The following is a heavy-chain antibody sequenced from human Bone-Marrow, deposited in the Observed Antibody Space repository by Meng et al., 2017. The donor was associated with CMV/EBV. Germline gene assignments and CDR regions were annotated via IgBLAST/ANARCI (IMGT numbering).Heavy chain of an antibody. J-gene: IGHJ3*02. CDR1: GFTFDDYA. D-gene: IGHD2-2*01. Sequence: SLKISCAASGFTFDDYAMHWVRQAPGKGLEWVSGITWNSGSIDYADSVKGRFTISRDNAKNSLYVQMNSPRAEDTALYYCAKEAYCSSTSCYAGRGAFDIWGQGTMVTVSS. CDR2: ITWNSGSI. CDR3: AKEAYCSSTSCYAGRGAFDI. V-gene: IGHV3-9*01.